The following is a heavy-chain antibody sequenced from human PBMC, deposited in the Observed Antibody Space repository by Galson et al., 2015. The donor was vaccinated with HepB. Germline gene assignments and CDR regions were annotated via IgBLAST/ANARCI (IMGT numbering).Heavy chain of an antibody. D-gene: IGHD2-2*01. V-gene: IGHV3-74*01. CDR3: ARDPEIGYCSGTTCSYFDY. Sequence: SLRLSCAASGFTLSSHWMHWVRQAPGKGLLWVARIDAAGLSTAYADSVKGRFTIARDNAKSTVDLQMNSLRGEDTAVYYCARDPEIGYCSGTTCSYFDYWGQGTLVTVSA. J-gene: IGHJ4*02. CDR1: GFTLSSHW. CDR2: IDAAGLST.